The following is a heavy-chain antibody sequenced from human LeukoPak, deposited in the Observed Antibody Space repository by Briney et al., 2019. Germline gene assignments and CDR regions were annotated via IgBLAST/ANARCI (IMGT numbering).Heavy chain of an antibody. J-gene: IGHJ4*02. D-gene: IGHD1-26*01. CDR1: GGSISSSSYY. CDR2: IYYSGST. CDR3: ARGSLPYFFNN. V-gene: IGHV4-39*01. Sequence: SGTLSLTCTVSGGSISSSSYYWGWIRQPPGKGLEWIGSIYYSGSTYYNPSLKSRVTVSFDTSKNQFSLKLISLTAADTAMYFCARGSLPYFFNNWGQGTLVTVSS.